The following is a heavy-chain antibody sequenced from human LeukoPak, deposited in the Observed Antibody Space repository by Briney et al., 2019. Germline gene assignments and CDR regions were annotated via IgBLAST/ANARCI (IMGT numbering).Heavy chain of an antibody. Sequence: PSETLSLTCAVYGGSFSGYYWSWIRQPPGKGLEWIGEINHSGSTNYNSSLKSRVTISVDTSKNQFSLKLSSVTAADTAVYYCARVLLVGDNWNFGYYYYYMDVWGKGTTVTVSS. V-gene: IGHV4-34*01. J-gene: IGHJ6*03. D-gene: IGHD1-7*01. CDR3: ARVLLVGDNWNFGYYYYYMDV. CDR2: INHSGST. CDR1: GGSFSGYY.